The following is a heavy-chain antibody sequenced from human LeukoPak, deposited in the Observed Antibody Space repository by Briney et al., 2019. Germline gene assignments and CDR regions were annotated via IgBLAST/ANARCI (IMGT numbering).Heavy chain of an antibody. D-gene: IGHD3-10*01. CDR1: GESIRSSNW. CDR3: ARELWGNYYDSGVKGDDAFDI. Sequence: SGTLSLTCTVSGESIRSSNWWSWVRQSPGKGLEWIGYIYYSGSTNYNPSLKSRVTISVDTSKNQFSLKLSSVTAAGTAVYYCARELWGNYYDSGVKGDDAFDIWGQGTMVTVSS. V-gene: IGHV4-4*02. CDR2: IYYSGST. J-gene: IGHJ3*02.